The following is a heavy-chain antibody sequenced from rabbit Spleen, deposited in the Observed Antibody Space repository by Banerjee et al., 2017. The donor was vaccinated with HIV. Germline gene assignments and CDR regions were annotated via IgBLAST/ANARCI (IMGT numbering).Heavy chain of an antibody. CDR2: IYVGSVDAN. V-gene: IGHV1S45*01. D-gene: IGHD6-1*01. CDR1: GFSFSFKDV. Sequence: QEQLVESGGGLVQPGGSLKLSCTASGFSFSFKDVMCWVRQAPGKGLEWIGCIYVGSVDANYYASWVNGRFSMSKTSSTTVTLQMTSLTVADTANYFCARGDNYPYNGYGLWGPGTLVTVS. CDR3: ARGDNYPYNGYGL. J-gene: IGHJ4*01.